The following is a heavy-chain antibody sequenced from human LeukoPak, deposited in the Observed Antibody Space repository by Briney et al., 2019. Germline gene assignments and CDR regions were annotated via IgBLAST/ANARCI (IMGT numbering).Heavy chain of an antibody. CDR3: ARSHLRGELLSAAYFDY. D-gene: IGHD1-26*01. Sequence: PGGSLRLSCAASGFTFSSYAMSWVRQAPGKGLEWVSAISGSGGSTYYADSVKGRFTISRDNSKNTLYLQMNSLRAEDTAVYYCARSHLRGELLSAAYFDYWGQGTLVTVSS. CDR2: ISGSGGST. CDR1: GFTFSSYA. J-gene: IGHJ4*02. V-gene: IGHV3-23*01.